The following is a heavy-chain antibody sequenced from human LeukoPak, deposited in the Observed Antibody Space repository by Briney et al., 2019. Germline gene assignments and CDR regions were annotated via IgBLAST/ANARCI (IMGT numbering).Heavy chain of an antibody. CDR1: GFTFSSYG. CDR3: ARFGSGSYLTADY. Sequence: GGSLRLSCAASGFTFSSYGMTWVRQAPGKGLEWVSYISSSSSTIYYADSVKGRFTISRDNAKNSLYLQLNSLRAEDTAVYYCARFGSGSYLTADYWGQGTLVTVSS. J-gene: IGHJ4*02. V-gene: IGHV3-48*01. CDR2: ISSSSSTI. D-gene: IGHD3-10*01.